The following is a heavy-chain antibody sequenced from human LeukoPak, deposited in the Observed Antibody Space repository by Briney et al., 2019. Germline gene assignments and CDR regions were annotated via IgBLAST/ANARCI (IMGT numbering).Heavy chain of an antibody. D-gene: IGHD2-15*01. CDR1: GFTFDDYA. V-gene: IGHV3-43D*03. CDR3: ARAPVTSCSGVLCYPFDY. CDR2: ISWDGGST. Sequence: PGGSLRLSCAASGFTFDDYAMHWVRQAPGKGLEWVSLISWDGGSTYYADSVKGRFTISRDNSKNSLYLQMNSLRAEDAAVYYCARAPVTSCSGVLCYPFDYWGQGTLVTVSS. J-gene: IGHJ4*02.